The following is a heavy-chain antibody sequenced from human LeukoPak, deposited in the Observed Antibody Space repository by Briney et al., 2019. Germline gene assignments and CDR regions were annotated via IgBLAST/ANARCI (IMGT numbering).Heavy chain of an antibody. V-gene: IGHV3-48*04. J-gene: IGHJ3*01. D-gene: IGHD1-14*01. Sequence: EGSLRLSCATSGFTFSSYTMNWVRQAPGAGLEWISSILSDSGTTIHYADSVRGRFTISRDNAKNSLFLQMNSLRVEDTAVYYCVRGTSHPVWGQGTTVTVSS. CDR3: VRGTSHPV. CDR2: ILSDSGTTI. CDR1: GFTFSSYT.